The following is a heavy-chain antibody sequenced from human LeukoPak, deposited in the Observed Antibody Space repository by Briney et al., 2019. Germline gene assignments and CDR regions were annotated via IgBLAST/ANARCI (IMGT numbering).Heavy chain of an antibody. D-gene: IGHD3-22*01. Sequence: GSLRLPCAASGFNLYRYAMEWAPQAPGKGLEGVSTFTGSGGDTYYADSVKGRFTISRDNSKNTLYLQMNSLRAEDTAIYYCAKDPYVGGGYHFDSWGQGSLVTVSS. J-gene: IGHJ4*02. V-gene: IGHV3-23*01. CDR3: AKDPYVGGGYHFDS. CDR1: GFNLYRYA. CDR2: FTGSGGDT.